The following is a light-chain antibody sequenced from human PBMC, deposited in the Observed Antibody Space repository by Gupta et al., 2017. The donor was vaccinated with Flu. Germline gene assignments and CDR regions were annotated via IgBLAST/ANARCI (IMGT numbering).Light chain of an antibody. CDR1: QSISNY. CDR3: LQRSDWPRIT. V-gene: IGKV3-11*01. CDR2: DAS. J-gene: IGKJ5*01. Sequence: EVVLTQSPATLSLSPGERATLSRRASQSISNYLAWYQKKPGQAPRLLIYDASNRATGIPARFSGSGSGTDFTLTISSLEPEDFAVYYCLQRSDWPRITFGQGTRLEIK.